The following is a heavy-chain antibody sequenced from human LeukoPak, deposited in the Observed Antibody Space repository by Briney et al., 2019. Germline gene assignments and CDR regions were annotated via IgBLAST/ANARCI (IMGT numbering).Heavy chain of an antibody. CDR2: IYYSGST. CDR3: ARSITDTYYYDSSPLAA. V-gene: IGHV4-59*01. CDR1: GGSISSYY. D-gene: IGHD3-22*01. Sequence: SETLSLTCTVSGGSISSYYWSWIRQPPGKGLEWIGYIYYSGSTNYNPSLKSRVTISVDTSKNQFSLKLSSVTAADTAVYYCARSITDTYYYDSSPLAAWGQGTLVTVSS. J-gene: IGHJ4*02.